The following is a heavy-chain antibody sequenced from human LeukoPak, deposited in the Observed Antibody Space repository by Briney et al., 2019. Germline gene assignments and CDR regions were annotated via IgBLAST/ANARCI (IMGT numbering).Heavy chain of an antibody. CDR3: ARDNSPGWFGP. D-gene: IGHD4-11*01. V-gene: IGHV3-74*01. J-gene: IGHJ5*02. CDR2: IKSDGTRT. CDR1: GFTFSSRW. Sequence: GGSLRLSCAASGFTFSSRWMHWVRHAPGKGLEWVSRIKSDGTRTDYADSVRGRFTISRDNGKNTLYLQMNSLRVEDTAVYYCARDNSPGWFGPWGQGTLVTVSS.